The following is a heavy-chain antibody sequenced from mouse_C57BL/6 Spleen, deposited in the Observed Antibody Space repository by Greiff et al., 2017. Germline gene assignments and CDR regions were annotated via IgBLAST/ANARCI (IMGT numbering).Heavy chain of an antibody. CDR2: ISRGGRYT. CDR3: ASALTGKGYVDV. V-gene: IGHV5-6*01. Sequence: EVQLLESGGDLVKPGGSLKLSCAASGFTFSSYGMSWVRQTPDKRLEWVATISRGGRYTYYPDRVKGRFTISRDNAKNTRYLQMSSLKAEDTAMYNCASALTGKGYVDVWGTGTTVTVSS. D-gene: IGHD4-1*01. CDR1: GFTFSSYG. J-gene: IGHJ1*03.